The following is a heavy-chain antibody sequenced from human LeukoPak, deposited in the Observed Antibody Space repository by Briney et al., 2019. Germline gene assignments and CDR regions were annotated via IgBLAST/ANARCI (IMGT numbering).Heavy chain of an antibody. Sequence: SETLSLTCAVYGGSFSGYYWSWIRQPPGKGLEWIGEINHSGSTNYNPSLKSRVTISVDTSKNQFSLKLSSVTAADTAVYYCARGCSSTSFGWFDPWGQGTLVTVSS. CDR1: GGSFSGYY. V-gene: IGHV4-34*01. D-gene: IGHD2-2*01. CDR3: ARGCSSTSFGWFDP. J-gene: IGHJ5*02. CDR2: INHSGST.